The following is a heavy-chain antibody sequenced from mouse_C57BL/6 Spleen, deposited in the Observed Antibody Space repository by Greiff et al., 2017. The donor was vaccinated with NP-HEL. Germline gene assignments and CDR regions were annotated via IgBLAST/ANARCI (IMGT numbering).Heavy chain of an antibody. CDR2: IYPGNGDT. D-gene: IGHD2-5*01. CDR1: GYTFTSYN. V-gene: IGHV1-12*01. Sequence: QSGAELVRPGASVKMSCKASGYTFTSYNMHWVKQTPRQGLEWIGAIYPGNGDTSYNQKFKGKATLTVDKSSSTAYMQLSSLTSEDSAVYFCARSYYSNYFYAMDYWGQGTSVTVSS. J-gene: IGHJ4*01. CDR3: ARSYYSNYFYAMDY.